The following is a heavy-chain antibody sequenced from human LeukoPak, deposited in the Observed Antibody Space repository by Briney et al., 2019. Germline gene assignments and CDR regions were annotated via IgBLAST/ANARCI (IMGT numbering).Heavy chain of an antibody. CDR3: GGSSTGAGLDY. CDR2: IYTSGST. Sequence: SETLSLTCTVSGGSISSGSYYWSWIRQPAGKGLEWIGRIYTSGSTNYNPSLKSRVTISVDTSKNQFSLKLSSVTAADTAVYYCGGSSTGAGLDYWGQGTLVTVSS. D-gene: IGHD6-6*01. CDR1: GGSISSGSYY. J-gene: IGHJ4*02. V-gene: IGHV4-61*02.